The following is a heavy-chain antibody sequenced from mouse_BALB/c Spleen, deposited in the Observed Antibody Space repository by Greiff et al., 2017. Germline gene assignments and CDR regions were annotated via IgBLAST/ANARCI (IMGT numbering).Heavy chain of an antibody. CDR1: GFSLTSYG. CDR2: IWAGGST. J-gene: IGHJ1*01. V-gene: IGHV2-9*02. Sequence: VKLVESGPGLVAPSQSLSITCTVSGFSLTSYGVHWVRQPPGKGLEWLGVIWAGGSTNYNSALMSRLSISKDNSKSQVFLKMNSLQTDDTAMYYCARVLWYDWYFDVWGAGTTVTVSS. CDR3: ARVLWYDWYFDV. D-gene: IGHD2-1*01.